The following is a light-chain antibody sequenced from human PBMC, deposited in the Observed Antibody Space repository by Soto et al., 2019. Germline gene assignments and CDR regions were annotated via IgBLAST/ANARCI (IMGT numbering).Light chain of an antibody. J-gene: IGKJ1*01. CDR1: QSVTNW. Sequence: DIQMTQSPSTLSASVGERVTITCRASQSVTNWLAWYQQKPGKAPKLLIYDVSSLESGVPSRFSGSGSGTEFTLTISSLQPDDFATYYCQHYNSYSEAFGQGTKVDIK. CDR2: DVS. V-gene: IGKV1-5*01. CDR3: QHYNSYSEA.